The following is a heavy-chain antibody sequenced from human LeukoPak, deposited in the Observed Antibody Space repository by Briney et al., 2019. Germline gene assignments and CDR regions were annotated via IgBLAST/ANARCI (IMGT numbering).Heavy chain of an antibody. CDR1: GGSNSSGGYY. D-gene: IGHD6-13*01. J-gene: IGHJ5*02. CDR3: ARDRRRYSSSFRNWFDP. V-gene: IGHV4-31*03. CDR2: IYYSGST. Sequence: SQTLSLTCTVSGGSNSSGGYYWSWIRQHPGKGLEWIGYIYYSGSTYYNPSLKSRVTISVDTSKNQFSLKLSSVTAADTAVYYCARDRRRYSSSFRNWFDPWGQGTLVTVSS.